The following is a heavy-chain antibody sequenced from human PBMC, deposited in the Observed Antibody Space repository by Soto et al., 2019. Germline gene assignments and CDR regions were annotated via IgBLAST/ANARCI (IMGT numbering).Heavy chain of an antibody. V-gene: IGHV3-23*01. J-gene: IGHJ6*02. CDR1: GFTFSSYA. CDR2: VSGSGGST. CDR3: AKCIAARPGYYYYYGMDV. Sequence: GGSLRLSCAASGFTFSSYAMSWVRQAPGKGLEWVSAVSGSGGSTYYADSVKGRFTISRDNSKHTLYRQMNSLRAEDTAVYYCAKCIAARPGYYYYYGMDVWGQGTTVTGSS. D-gene: IGHD6-6*01.